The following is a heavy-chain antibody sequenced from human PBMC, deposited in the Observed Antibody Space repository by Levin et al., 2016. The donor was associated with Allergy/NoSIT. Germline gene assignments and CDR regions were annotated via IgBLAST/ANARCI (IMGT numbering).Heavy chain of an antibody. CDR2: IWYDESNI. D-gene: IGHD3-3*01. V-gene: IGHV3-33*04. CDR3: AREDFDLGSGYHP. J-gene: IGHJ4*02. CDR1: GGSISSYY. Sequence: LSLTCTVSGGSISSYYWSWIRQAPGKGLEWLAVIWYDESNINYAESVKGRFTVSRDNLKNTLYLEMDNLTDGDTAVYYCAREDFDLGSGYHPWGQGTLVTVSS.